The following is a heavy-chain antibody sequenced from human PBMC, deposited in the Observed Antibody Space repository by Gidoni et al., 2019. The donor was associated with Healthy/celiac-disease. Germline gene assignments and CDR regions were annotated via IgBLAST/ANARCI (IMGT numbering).Heavy chain of an antibody. Sequence: EVQLVESGGGLVQPGGSLRLSCAASGFPFSRYWMHWVRQAPGKGLGWVSRINRDGSSTSYADSVKGRFTISRDNAKKTLYLQMNSLRAEDTAVYYCAREGVYSYVLFDYWGQGTLVTVSS. CDR2: INRDGSST. V-gene: IGHV3-74*01. J-gene: IGHJ4*02. D-gene: IGHD5-18*01. CDR3: AREGVYSYVLFDY. CDR1: GFPFSRYW.